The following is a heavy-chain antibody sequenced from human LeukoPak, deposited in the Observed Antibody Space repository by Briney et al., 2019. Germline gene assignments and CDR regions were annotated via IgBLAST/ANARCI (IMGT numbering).Heavy chain of an antibody. CDR1: GFTVSSNY. CDR3: ASSSYYYYYGMDV. CDR2: IYSGGST. V-gene: IGHV3-66*01. D-gene: IGHD6-13*01. J-gene: IGHJ6*02. Sequence: PGGSLRLSCAASGFTVSSNYMSWVRQAPGKGLEWVSVIYSGGSTYYADSVKGRFTISRDNSKNTLYLQMNSLRAEDTAVYYCASSSYYYYYGMDVWGQGATVTVSS.